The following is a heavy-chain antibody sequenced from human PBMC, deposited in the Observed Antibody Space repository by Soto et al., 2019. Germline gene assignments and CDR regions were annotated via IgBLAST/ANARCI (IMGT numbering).Heavy chain of an antibody. CDR1: GFTFSDYY. CDR2: ISSSSSYT. J-gene: IGHJ6*02. CDR3: ARSGTNSQYCSSTSCYTDYYGMDV. Sequence: QVQLVASGGGLVKPGGSLRLSCAASGFTFSDYYMSWIRQAPGKGLEWVSYISSSSSYTNYADSVKGRFTISRDNAKNSLYLQMNSLRAEDTAVYYCARSGTNSQYCSSTSCYTDYYGMDVWGQGTTVTVSS. V-gene: IGHV3-11*06. D-gene: IGHD2-2*02.